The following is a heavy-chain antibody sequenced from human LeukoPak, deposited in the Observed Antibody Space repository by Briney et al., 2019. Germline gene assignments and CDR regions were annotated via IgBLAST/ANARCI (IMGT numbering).Heavy chain of an antibody. D-gene: IGHD3-22*01. CDR1: GGSISSWDYY. CDR3: ARYSHYYDSSGYHPYYFDY. J-gene: IGHJ4*02. CDR2: IYYSGST. V-gene: IGHV4-31*03. Sequence: SQTLSLTCTVSGGSISSWDYYGSWIRQHPGKGLEWIGHIYYSGSTYYNPSLKSRIDISVDTSKNQLSLTLSSVTAADTAVYFCARYSHYYDSSGYHPYYFDYWGQGTLVTVSS.